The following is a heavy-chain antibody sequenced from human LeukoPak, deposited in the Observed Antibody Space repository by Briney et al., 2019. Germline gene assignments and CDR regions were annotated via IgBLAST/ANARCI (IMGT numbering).Heavy chain of an antibody. CDR3: ARARGSNWYGDCFDP. V-gene: IGHV1-46*01. Sequence: ASVTVSFTASGYTFTGYYMHWVRQAPGQGLEWMGLINPSGGYTSYAQRFQGRVTMTRDTSTSTVYMELSSLRSEDTAVYYCARARGSNWYGDCFDPWGQGTLVTVSS. CDR1: GYTFTGYY. CDR2: INPSGGYT. D-gene: IGHD6-13*01. J-gene: IGHJ5*02.